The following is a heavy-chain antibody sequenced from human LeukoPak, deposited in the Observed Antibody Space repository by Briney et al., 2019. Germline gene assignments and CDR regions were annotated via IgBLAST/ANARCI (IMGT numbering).Heavy chain of an antibody. CDR3: AKDPYSSSSNLYYFDY. V-gene: IGHV3-23*01. CDR2: ISGSGGST. D-gene: IGHD6-6*01. CDR1: GFTFRTYA. Sequence: PGGSLRLSCAASGFTFRTYAMSWVRQAPGKGLEWVSTISGSGGSTYYADSVKGRFTISRDNSKNTLYLQMNSLRAEDTAVYYCAKDPYSSSSNLYYFDYWGQGTLVTVSS. J-gene: IGHJ4*02.